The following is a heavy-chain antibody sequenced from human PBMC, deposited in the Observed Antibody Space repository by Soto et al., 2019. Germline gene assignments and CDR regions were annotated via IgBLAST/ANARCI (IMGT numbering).Heavy chain of an antibody. V-gene: IGHV5-51*01. CDR3: ARFGIAVASQPGLLAV. D-gene: IGHD6-19*01. Sequence: GESLKISCKGSGYSFTSYWIGWVRQMPGKGLEWMGIIYPGDSDTRYSPSFQGQVTISADRSISTAYLQWSSLKASDTAMYYCARFGIAVASQPGLLAVSGQGTTVIVSS. CDR2: IYPGDSDT. CDR1: GYSFTSYW. J-gene: IGHJ6*02.